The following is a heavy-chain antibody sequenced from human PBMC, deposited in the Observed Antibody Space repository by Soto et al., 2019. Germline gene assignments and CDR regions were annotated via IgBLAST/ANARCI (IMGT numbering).Heavy chain of an antibody. CDR2: IKSKTDGGTT. D-gene: IGHD3-3*01. Sequence: GGSLRLSCAASGFTFSNAWMNWVRQAPGKGLEWVGRIKSKTDGGTTDYAAPVKGRFTISRDDSKNTLYLQMNSLKTEATAVYYCTTKTHYDFWTGYTTNLPSFNIWGQGKMFPVSS. CDR3: TTKTHYDFWTGYTTNLPSFNI. J-gene: IGHJ3*02. CDR1: GFTFSNAW. V-gene: IGHV3-15*07.